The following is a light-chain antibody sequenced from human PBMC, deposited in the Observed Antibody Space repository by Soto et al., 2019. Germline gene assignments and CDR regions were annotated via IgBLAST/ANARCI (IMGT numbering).Light chain of an antibody. CDR1: QSVSSSN. J-gene: IGKJ4*01. Sequence: EIVLTQSPGTLSLSPGERATLSCRASQSVSSSNLAWYQQKPGQAPRLLIYGASRRATGIPDRFSGSGSGTDFTLTIRRLEPEDVAVYYCQQYGSSLLTFGGGTKVEIK. V-gene: IGKV3-20*01. CDR3: QQYGSSLLT. CDR2: GAS.